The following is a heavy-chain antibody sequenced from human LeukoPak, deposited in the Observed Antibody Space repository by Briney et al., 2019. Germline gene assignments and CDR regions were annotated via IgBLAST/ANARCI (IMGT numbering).Heavy chain of an antibody. V-gene: IGHV1-2*02. CDR2: INPNSGGT. D-gene: IGHD6-13*01. CDR1: GYTFTGYY. CDR3: ARASIGYSSSWASYFDY. Sequence: ASVKVSCKASGYTFTGYYMHWVRQAPGQGLEWMGWINPNSGGTNYAQKFQGRVTMTRDTSISTAYMGLSRLRSDDTAVYYCARASIGYSSSWASYFDYWGQGTLVTVSS. J-gene: IGHJ4*02.